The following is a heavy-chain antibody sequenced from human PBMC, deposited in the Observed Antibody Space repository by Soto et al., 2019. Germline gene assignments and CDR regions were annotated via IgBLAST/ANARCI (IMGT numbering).Heavy chain of an antibody. Sequence: ASVKVSCKASGYTFTGYYMHWVRQAPGQGLEWMGWINPNSGGTNYAQKLQGWVTMTRDTSISTAYMELSRLRSDDTAVYYCARDRNTGANWFDPWGQGTLVTVSS. J-gene: IGHJ5*02. CDR3: ARDRNTGANWFDP. D-gene: IGHD7-27*01. CDR1: GYTFTGYY. CDR2: INPNSGGT. V-gene: IGHV1-2*04.